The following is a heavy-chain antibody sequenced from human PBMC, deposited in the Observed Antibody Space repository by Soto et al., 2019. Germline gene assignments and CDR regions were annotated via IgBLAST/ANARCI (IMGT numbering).Heavy chain of an antibody. CDR3: ARAVGDPLYYLDY. CDR2: TDYSGNT. CDR1: SDSISSYY. J-gene: IGHJ4*02. Sequence: QVQLQESGPGLVRPSETLSLTCTVSSDSISSYYWIWIRQSPGKGLEWIGYTDYSGNTNYNPSLKIRDTISEETSKNQFSRRLSSVTAADTAVYYCARAVGDPLYYLDYWGQGTLVTVSS. D-gene: IGHD6-19*01. V-gene: IGHV4-59*08.